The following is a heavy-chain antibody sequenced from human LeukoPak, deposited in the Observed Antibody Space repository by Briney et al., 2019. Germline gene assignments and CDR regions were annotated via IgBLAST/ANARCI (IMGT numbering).Heavy chain of an antibody. D-gene: IGHD5-18*01. CDR3: AKDSYSKGDY. CDR1: GFTFRTYA. J-gene: IGHJ4*02. Sequence: GGSLRLSCTASGFTFRTYAMNWVRQAPGKGLEWVANIKNDGTVKNYVDSVKGRFTISRDNAKNSLYLQMNSLRAEDTGVYYCAKDSYSKGDYWGQGVLVTVSS. V-gene: IGHV3-7*01. CDR2: IKNDGTVK.